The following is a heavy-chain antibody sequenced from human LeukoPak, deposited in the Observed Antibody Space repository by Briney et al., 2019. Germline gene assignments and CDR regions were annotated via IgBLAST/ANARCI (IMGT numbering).Heavy chain of an antibody. CDR3: AKETYSDSSAYLDY. Sequence: GGSLRLSCAASGFTFDDYAMHWVRQAPGKGLEWVSGISWNSGSIGYADSVKGRFTISRDNSKNTLYLLPSSLRAEDTAVYYCAKETYSDSSAYLDYWGQGTLVTVPS. CDR2: ISWNSGSI. D-gene: IGHD3-22*01. J-gene: IGHJ4*02. V-gene: IGHV3-9*01. CDR1: GFTFDDYA.